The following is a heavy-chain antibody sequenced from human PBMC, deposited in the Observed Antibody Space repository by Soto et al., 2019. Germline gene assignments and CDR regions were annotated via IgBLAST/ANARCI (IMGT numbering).Heavy chain of an antibody. CDR1: GYTFTSYY. Sequence: ASVKVSCKASGYTFTSYYMHWVRQAPGQGLEWMGIINTSGGSTSYAQKFQGRVTKTRDTSTSTVYMELSSLRSEDTAVYYCARVHFVVVVAATPGVYGMDVWGQGTTVTVSS. V-gene: IGHV1-46*01. D-gene: IGHD2-15*01. J-gene: IGHJ6*02. CDR2: INTSGGST. CDR3: ARVHFVVVVAATPGVYGMDV.